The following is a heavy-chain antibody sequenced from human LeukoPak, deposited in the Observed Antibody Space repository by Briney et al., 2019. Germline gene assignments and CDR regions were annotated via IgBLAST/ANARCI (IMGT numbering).Heavy chain of an antibody. CDR3: ARDGTGDRWGHFDY. CDR2: IYSGGST. CDR1: GFTVSSNY. V-gene: IGHV3-53*01. Sequence: QSGGSLRLSCAASGFTVSSNYMSWVRQAPGKGLEWVSVIYSGGSTYYADSVKARFTISRDNSKNTPYLQMNSLRAEDTAVYYCARDGTGDRWGHFDYWGQGTLVTVSS. J-gene: IGHJ4*02. D-gene: IGHD7-27*01.